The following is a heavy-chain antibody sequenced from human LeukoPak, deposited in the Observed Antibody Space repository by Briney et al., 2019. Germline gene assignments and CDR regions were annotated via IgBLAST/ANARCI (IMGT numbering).Heavy chain of an antibody. D-gene: IGHD2-2*01. CDR1: GGSISSSSYY. CDR2: IYTSGST. J-gene: IGHJ3*02. V-gene: IGHV4-39*07. Sequence: SETLSLTCTVSGGSISSSSYYWGWIRQPPGKGLEWIGRIYTSGSTNYNPSLKSRVTMSVDTSKNQFSLKLGSVTAADTAVYYCARDKYCSSTSCLDAFDIWGQGTMVTVSS. CDR3: ARDKYCSSTSCLDAFDI.